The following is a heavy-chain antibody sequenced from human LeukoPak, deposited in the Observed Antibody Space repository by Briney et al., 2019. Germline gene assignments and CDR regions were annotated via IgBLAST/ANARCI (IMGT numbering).Heavy chain of an antibody. CDR3: ARHRSGGSQDDAFDI. CDR2: ISSSSSYI. V-gene: IGHV3-21*01. CDR1: GFTFSSYS. Sequence: GGSLRLSCAASGFTFSSYSMNWVSQAPGKGLEWFSSISSSSSYIYYADSVKGRFTISRDNAKNSLYLQMNSLRAEDTAVYYCARHRSGGSQDDAFDIWGQGTLVTVSS. J-gene: IGHJ3*02. D-gene: IGHD2-15*01.